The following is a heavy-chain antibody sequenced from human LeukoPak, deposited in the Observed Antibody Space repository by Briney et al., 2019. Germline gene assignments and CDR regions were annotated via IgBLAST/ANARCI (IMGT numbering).Heavy chain of an antibody. CDR2: ISSGGSTI. Sequence: PGGSLRLSCAASGFTFSSYEMNWVRQAPGKGLEWVSYISSGGSTIYYADSVKARFTISRDNAKNSLYLQMNSLRAEDTAVYYCAISSIAVGGSPLDYWGQGTLVTVSS. V-gene: IGHV3-48*03. CDR1: GFTFSSYE. CDR3: AISSIAVGGSPLDY. J-gene: IGHJ4*02. D-gene: IGHD6-19*01.